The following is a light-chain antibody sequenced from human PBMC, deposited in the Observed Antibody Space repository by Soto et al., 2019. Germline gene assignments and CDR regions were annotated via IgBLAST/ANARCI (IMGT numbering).Light chain of an antibody. CDR2: GAS. CDR1: QSVSSN. CDR3: QHADSFPLIT. Sequence: EIVLTQSPATLCLSPGERATLSCRASQSVSSNLAWYQQKPGQAPRLLIYGASTRATGIPARFSGSGSGTEFTLTISSLQSEDFATYYCQHADSFPLITFGQGTRLEIK. V-gene: IGKV3-15*01. J-gene: IGKJ5*01.